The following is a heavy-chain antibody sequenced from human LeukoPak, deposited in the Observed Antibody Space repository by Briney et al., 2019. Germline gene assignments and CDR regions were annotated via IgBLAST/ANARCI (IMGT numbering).Heavy chain of an antibody. CDR2: INSDGSTT. J-gene: IGHJ6*04. CDR3: ARDYCSSTSCFPDV. D-gene: IGHD2-2*01. V-gene: IGHV3-74*01. Sequence: GGSLRLSCAASGFTFINYWMHWVRQAPGKGLVWVSRINSDGSTTRIVDSVKGRFTISRDNAKNTLYLQMNRLRAEDTAVYYCARDYCSSTSCFPDVWGKGTTVTVSS. CDR1: GFTFINYW.